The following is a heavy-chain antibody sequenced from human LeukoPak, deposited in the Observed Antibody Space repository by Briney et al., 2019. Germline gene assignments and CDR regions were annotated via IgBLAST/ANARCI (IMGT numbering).Heavy chain of an antibody. D-gene: IGHD1-26*01. CDR1: GYTFTSYY. CDR2: INPSGGST. CDR3: ARDNWELLEVYYFDY. Sequence: GASVKVSCKASGYTFTSYYMHWVRQAPGQGLEWMGIINPSGGSTSYAQKFQGRVTMTRDTSTSTVYMELGSLRSEDTAVYYCARDNWELLEVYYFDYWGQGTLVTVSS. V-gene: IGHV1-46*01. J-gene: IGHJ4*02.